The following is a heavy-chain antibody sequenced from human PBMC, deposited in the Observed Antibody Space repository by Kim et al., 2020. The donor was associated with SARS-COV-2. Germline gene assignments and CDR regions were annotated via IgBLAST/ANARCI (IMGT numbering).Heavy chain of an antibody. CDR2: INHSGST. CDR1: GGSFSGYY. CDR3: ARGLVYYDRGGSPLAGSAIDY. J-gene: IGHJ4*02. V-gene: IGHV4-34*01. D-gene: IGHD3-22*01. Sequence: SATLSLTCAVYGGSFSGYYWSWIRQPPGKGLEWIGEINHSGSTNYNPSLKSRVTISVDTSKNQFSLKLSSVTAADTAVYYCARGLVYYDRGGSPLAGSAIDYWGQGTRVTVSS.